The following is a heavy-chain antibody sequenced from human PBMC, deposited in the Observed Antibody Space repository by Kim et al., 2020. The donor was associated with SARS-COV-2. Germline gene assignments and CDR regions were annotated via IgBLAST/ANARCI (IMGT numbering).Heavy chain of an antibody. D-gene: IGHD3-10*02. V-gene: IGHV3-74*01. J-gene: IGHJ6*02. CDR1: GFSVSNYG. CDR2: ISSDGSYT. Sequence: GGSLRLSCAASGFSVSNYGMNWVRHAPGKGLVWVSPISSDGSYTHYADSVKGRFTLSRDNAENTLFLQMNSLRAEDTAVYYCARGMFSSGFDVWGQGTTVTVSS. CDR3: ARGMFSSGFDV.